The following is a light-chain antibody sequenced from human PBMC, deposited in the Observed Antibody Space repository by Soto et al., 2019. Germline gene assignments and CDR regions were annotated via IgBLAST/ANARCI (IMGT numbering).Light chain of an antibody. J-gene: IGKJ1*01. Sequence: EIAMTQSPATLSVSPGEDVTLSCRASHSVSSNLVWYHQKPGQAHRLLIYDASTRATGIPATYSGSGSGTEFTLTISNLQSEDFAVYYCQQYGGSPRTFGQGTKVDI. V-gene: IGKV3-15*01. CDR3: QQYGGSPRT. CDR2: DAS. CDR1: HSVSSN.